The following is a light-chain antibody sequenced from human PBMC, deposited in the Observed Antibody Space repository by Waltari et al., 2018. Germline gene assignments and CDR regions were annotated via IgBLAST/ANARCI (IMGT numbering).Light chain of an antibody. CDR1: NIGSNN. CDR3: QVWDSSTGRV. J-gene: IGLJ3*02. V-gene: IGLV3-9*01. CDR2: RDS. Sequence: SYELTQPLSVSVALGQTARITCGGNNIGSNNVHRYQQKPGQAPVLFIYRDSNRPSGIPERFSGSNSGNTATLTVSRAQAGDEADYYCQVWDSSTGRVFGGGTKLTVL.